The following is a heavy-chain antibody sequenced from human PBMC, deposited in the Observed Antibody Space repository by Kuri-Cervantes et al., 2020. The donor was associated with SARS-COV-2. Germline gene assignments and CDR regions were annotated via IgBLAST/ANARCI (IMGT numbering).Heavy chain of an antibody. CDR1: GGTISSYA. CDR2: IIPIFGIA. CDR3: ARDAAADNLSDY. D-gene: IGHD6-13*01. J-gene: IGHJ4*02. Sequence: SVKVSCKASGGTISSYAISWVRQAPGQGLEWMGRIIPIFGIANYAQKFQGRVTITADKSTSTAYMELSSLRSEDTAVYYCARDAAADNLSDYWGQGTLVTVSS. V-gene: IGHV1-69*04.